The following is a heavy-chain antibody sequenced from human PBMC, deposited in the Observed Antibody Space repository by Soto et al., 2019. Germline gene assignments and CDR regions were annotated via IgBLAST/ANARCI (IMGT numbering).Heavy chain of an antibody. CDR2: INHSGST. Sequence: SETLSLTCAVYGGSFSGYYWSWIRQPPGKGLEWIGEINHSGSTNYNPSLKSRVTISADTSKNQFSLKLSSVTAADTAVYYCARVSGIYYYGMDVWGQGTTVTVS. CDR1: GGSFSGYY. J-gene: IGHJ6*02. V-gene: IGHV4-34*01. CDR3: ARVSGIYYYGMDV. D-gene: IGHD3-10*01.